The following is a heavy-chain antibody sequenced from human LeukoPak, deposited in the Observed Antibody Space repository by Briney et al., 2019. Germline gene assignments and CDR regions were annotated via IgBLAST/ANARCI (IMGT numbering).Heavy chain of an antibody. CDR2: IYYSGST. D-gene: IGHD6-19*01. CDR3: ARVSYSSGPFEY. V-gene: IGHV4-59*01. CDR1: GGSISSSF. J-gene: IGHJ4*02. Sequence: PSETLSLTCTVSGGSISSSFWSWIRQPPGQGLEWIGSIYYSGSTNYNPSLESRVTILVHTSKKQFSLKLSSVTAADTAVYYCARVSYSSGPFEYWGQGTLVTVSS.